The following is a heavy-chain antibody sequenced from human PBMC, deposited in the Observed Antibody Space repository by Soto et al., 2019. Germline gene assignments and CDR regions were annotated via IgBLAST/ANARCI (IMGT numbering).Heavy chain of an antibody. D-gene: IGHD2-2*01. CDR3: ARDREYQLLNAFDI. Sequence: ASGKVSCKASGYTFTSYGISWVRQAPGQGLEWMGWISAYNGNTNYAQKLQGRVTMTTDTSTSTAYMELRSLRSDDTAVYYCARDREYQLLNAFDIWGQGTMVTVSS. CDR2: ISAYNGNT. V-gene: IGHV1-18*01. CDR1: GYTFTSYG. J-gene: IGHJ3*02.